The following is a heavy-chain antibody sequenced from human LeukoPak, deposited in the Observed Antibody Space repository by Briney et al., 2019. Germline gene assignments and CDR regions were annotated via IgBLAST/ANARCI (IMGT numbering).Heavy chain of an antibody. CDR3: AKVLLAQWLWSPFDY. J-gene: IGHJ4*02. V-gene: IGHV3-23*01. Sequence: GGTLRLSCAASGFTFSSYWMSWVRQAPGKGLEWVSAISGSGGSTYYADSVKGRFTISRDNSKNTLYLQMNSLRAEDTAVYYCAKVLLAQWLWSPFDYWGQGTLVTVSS. CDR2: ISGSGGST. CDR1: GFTFSSYW. D-gene: IGHD3-22*01.